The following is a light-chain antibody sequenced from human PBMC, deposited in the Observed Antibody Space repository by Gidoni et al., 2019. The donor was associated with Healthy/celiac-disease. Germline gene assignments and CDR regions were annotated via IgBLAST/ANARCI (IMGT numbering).Light chain of an antibody. CDR1: QIVSSN. Sequence: EIVMTHSPATLSVSPGERATLSCRASQIVSSNLAWYQQKPGQAPRLLIYGASTRATGIPARFSGSGSRTEFTLTISSLQSEDFAVYYCQQYNNGPPWTFGQGTKVEIK. CDR2: GAS. V-gene: IGKV3-15*01. J-gene: IGKJ1*01. CDR3: QQYNNGPPWT.